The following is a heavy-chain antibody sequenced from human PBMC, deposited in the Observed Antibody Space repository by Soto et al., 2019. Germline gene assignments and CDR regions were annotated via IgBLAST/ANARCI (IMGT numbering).Heavy chain of an antibody. J-gene: IGHJ3*02. CDR1: GYTFTSYY. CDR2: INPSGGST. D-gene: IGHD1-26*01. CDR3: ARGGQMGAHSDAFDI. Sequence: QVQLVQSGAEVKKPGASVKVSCKASGYTFTSYYMHWVRQAPGQELEWMGIINPSGGSTSYAQKFQGRVTITRDTSTSTVYMELSSLRSEDTAVYYCARGGQMGAHSDAFDIWGQGTMVTVSS. V-gene: IGHV1-46*01.